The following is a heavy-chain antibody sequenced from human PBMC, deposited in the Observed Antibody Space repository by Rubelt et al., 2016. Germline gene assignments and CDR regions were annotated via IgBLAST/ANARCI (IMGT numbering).Heavy chain of an antibody. CDR1: GFIFSNFA. J-gene: IGHJ3*02. CDR3: ARDVVAKDAFDI. Sequence: EVQLVESGGGLVKPGGSLRLSCSPSGFIFSNFAMNWVRQAPGKGLEWVARINSDGTNLRYADSVQGRFTVPRDNAKNALYLQRNSLRAEDSAVYYCARDVVAKDAFDIWGQGAMVTVSS. CDR2: INSDGTNL. V-gene: IGHV3-21*02.